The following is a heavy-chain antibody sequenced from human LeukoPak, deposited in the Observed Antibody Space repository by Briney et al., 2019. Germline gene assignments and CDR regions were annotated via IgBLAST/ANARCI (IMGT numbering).Heavy chain of an antibody. J-gene: IGHJ3*02. CDR3: ARGKRWLQSRAFDI. CDR1: GFTFSSYA. CDR2: ISSNGGST. Sequence: GGSLRLSCAASGFTFSSYAMHWVRQAPGKGLEYVSAISSNGGSTYYANSVKGRFTISRDNSKNTLYLQMGSLRAEDMAVYYCARGKRWLQSRAFDIWGQGTMVTVSS. V-gene: IGHV3-64*01. D-gene: IGHD5-24*01.